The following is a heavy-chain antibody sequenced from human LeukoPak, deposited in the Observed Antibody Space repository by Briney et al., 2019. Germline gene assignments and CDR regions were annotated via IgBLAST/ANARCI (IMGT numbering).Heavy chain of an antibody. CDR3: ARLCTYYYDSSGYYPDAFDI. CDR1: GFTFSSYA. V-gene: IGHV3-23*01. CDR2: ISGSGGST. Sequence: GSLRLSCAASGFTFSSYAMSWVRQAPGKGLEWVSAISGSGGSTYYADSVKGRFTISRDNSKNTLYLQMNSLRAEDTAVYYCARLCTYYYDSSGYYPDAFDIWGQGTMVTVSS. J-gene: IGHJ3*02. D-gene: IGHD3-22*01.